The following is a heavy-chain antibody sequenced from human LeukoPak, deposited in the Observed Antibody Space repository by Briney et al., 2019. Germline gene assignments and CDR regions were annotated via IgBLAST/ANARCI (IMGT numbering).Heavy chain of an antibody. D-gene: IGHD1-26*01. CDR3: ASRQWDLLDY. CDR2: ISGSGRDT. V-gene: IGHV3-23*01. Sequence: PGGSLRLSCATSGLTFNNYAMSWVRQAPGKGLEWVSAISGSGRDTYYADSVKGRFTISRDNSKNTLFLQMNNLRVEDTAVYYCASRQWDLLDYWGQGTLVTVSS. CDR1: GLTFNNYA. J-gene: IGHJ4*02.